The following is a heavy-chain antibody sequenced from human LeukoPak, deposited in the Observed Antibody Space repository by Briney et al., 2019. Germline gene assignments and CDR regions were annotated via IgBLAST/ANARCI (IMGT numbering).Heavy chain of an antibody. CDR3: ARDSITGTTDY. V-gene: IGHV4-59*01. CDR1: GGSISSYY. CDR2: IYYSGST. D-gene: IGHD1-7*01. J-gene: IGHJ4*02. Sequence: SETLSLTCTVSGGSISSYYWSWIRQPPGKGLEWIGYIYYSGSTNYNPSLKSRVTISVDTSKNQFSLKLSSVTAADTAVYYCARDSITGTTDYWGQGTLVTVSS.